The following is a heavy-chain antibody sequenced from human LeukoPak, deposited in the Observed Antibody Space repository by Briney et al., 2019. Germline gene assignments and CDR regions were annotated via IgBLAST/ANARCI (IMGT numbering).Heavy chain of an antibody. D-gene: IGHD5/OR15-5a*01. CDR1: GFNFHNYA. Sequence: GGSLRLSCAASGFNFHNYAIHWVRQAPGKGLEWVSLTSGDGIITYFADPVKGRFTISRDNSKSSLFLQMNSLRTEDTALYYCARDHVYGGADYWGQGTLVTVS. V-gene: IGHV3-43*02. CDR2: TSGDGIIT. CDR3: ARDHVYGGADY. J-gene: IGHJ4*02.